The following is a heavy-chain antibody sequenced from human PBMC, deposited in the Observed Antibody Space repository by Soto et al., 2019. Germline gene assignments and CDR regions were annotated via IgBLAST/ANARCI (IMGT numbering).Heavy chain of an antibody. J-gene: IGHJ4*02. CDR2: ISGSGGST. CDR3: AKTVSSIAARRVGSYFAY. V-gene: IGHV3-23*01. D-gene: IGHD6-6*01. Sequence: VGSLRLSCAASGFTFSSYAMSWVRQAPGKGLEWVSAISGSGGSTYYADSVKGRFTISRDNSKNTLYLQMNSLRAEDTAVYYCAKTVSSIAARRVGSYFAYWGQGTLVTVSS. CDR1: GFTFSSYA.